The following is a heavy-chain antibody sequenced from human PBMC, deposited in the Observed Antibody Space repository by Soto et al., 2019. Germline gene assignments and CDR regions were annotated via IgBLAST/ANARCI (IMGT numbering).Heavy chain of an antibody. CDR3: ARSPIVGAIYGMDV. CDR1: GYTFTSYG. J-gene: IGHJ6*02. Sequence: ASVKVSCKASGYTFTSYGISWVRQAPGQGLEWMGWINPNSGGTNYAQKFQGWVTMTRDTSISTAYMELSRLRSDDTAVYYCARSPIVGAIYGMDVWGQGTTVTVSS. V-gene: IGHV1-2*04. CDR2: INPNSGGT. D-gene: IGHD1-26*01.